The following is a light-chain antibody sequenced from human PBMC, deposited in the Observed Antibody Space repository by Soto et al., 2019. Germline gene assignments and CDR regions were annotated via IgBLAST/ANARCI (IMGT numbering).Light chain of an antibody. CDR1: QSVSSY. V-gene: IGKV3-11*01. CDR2: DAS. CDR3: QQRSNWLFT. Sequence: EIVLTQSPATLSLSPGERATLSCRASQSVSSYLAWYQQKPGQAPRLLIYDASNRATGIPARFSGSESGTGFTLTISSLDPDAFAVYYCQQRSNWLFTFGPGTKVDIK. J-gene: IGKJ3*01.